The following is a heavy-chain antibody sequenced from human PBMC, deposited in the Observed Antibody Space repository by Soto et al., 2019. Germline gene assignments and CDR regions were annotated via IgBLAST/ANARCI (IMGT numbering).Heavy chain of an antibody. D-gene: IGHD2-2*01. V-gene: IGHV4-34*01. CDR1: GGSFSGYY. J-gene: IGHJ4*02. CDR3: AGGRSYCSSTSCPKGNFDY. Sequence: SETLSLTCAVYGGSFSGYYWSWIRQPPGKGLEWIGEINHSGSTNYNPSLKSRVTISVDTSKNQFSLKLSSVTAADTAVYYCAGGRSYCSSTSCPKGNFDYWGQGTLVTVSS. CDR2: INHSGST.